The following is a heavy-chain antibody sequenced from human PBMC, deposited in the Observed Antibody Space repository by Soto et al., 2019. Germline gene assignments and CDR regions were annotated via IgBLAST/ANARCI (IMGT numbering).Heavy chain of an antibody. CDR3: ARDKVGIAAAGYDAFDI. CDR2: ISSSSSYI. D-gene: IGHD6-13*01. CDR1: GFTFSSYS. V-gene: IGHV3-21*01. J-gene: IGHJ3*02. Sequence: PGGSLRLSCAASGFTFSSYSMNWVRQAPGKGLEWVSSISSSSSYIYYADSVKGRFTISRDNAKNSLYLQMNSLRAEDTAVYYCARDKVGIAAAGYDAFDIWGQGTMVTVSS.